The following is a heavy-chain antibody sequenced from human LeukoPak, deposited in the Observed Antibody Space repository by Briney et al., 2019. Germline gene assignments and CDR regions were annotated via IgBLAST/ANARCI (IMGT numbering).Heavy chain of an antibody. CDR3: ARSRVPAAIPIDAFDI. J-gene: IGHJ3*02. V-gene: IGHV3-21*01. CDR2: ISSSSSYI. D-gene: IGHD2-2*02. CDR1: GFTFSSYS. Sequence: GGSLRLSCAASGFTFSSYSMNWVRQAPGKGLEWVSSISSSSSYIYYADSVKGRFTISRDNAKNSLYLQMNSLRAEDTAVYYCARSRVPAAIPIDAFDIWGQGTMVTVSS.